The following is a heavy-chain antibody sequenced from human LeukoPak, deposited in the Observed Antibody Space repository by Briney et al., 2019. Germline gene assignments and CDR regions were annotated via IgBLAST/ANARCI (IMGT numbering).Heavy chain of an antibody. CDR3: AKMTRGYSYGLHGD. J-gene: IGHJ4*02. CDR2: ISGSGGST. D-gene: IGHD5-18*01. Sequence: PGGSLRLSCAASGFTFSSYAMSWVRQAPGKGLEWVSAISGSGGSTYYADSVKGRFTISRDNSKNTLYLQMNSLRAEDTAVYYCAKMTRGYSYGLHGDWGQGTLVTVSS. V-gene: IGHV3-23*01. CDR1: GFTFSSYA.